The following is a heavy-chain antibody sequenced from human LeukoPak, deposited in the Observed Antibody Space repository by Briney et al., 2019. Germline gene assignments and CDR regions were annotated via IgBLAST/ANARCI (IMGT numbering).Heavy chain of an antibody. D-gene: IGHD1-26*01. Sequence: SETLSLTCTVSGGSISSSYYYWGWIRQPPGKGLEWIGSIYSSGSTYYNPSLKSRVTISVDTSKNQFSLKLSSVTAADTAVYYCARVTRSGSYYYYYGMDVWGQGTTVTVSS. CDR1: GGSISSSYYY. CDR3: ARVTRSGSYYYYYGMDV. CDR2: IYSSGST. J-gene: IGHJ6*02. V-gene: IGHV4-39*07.